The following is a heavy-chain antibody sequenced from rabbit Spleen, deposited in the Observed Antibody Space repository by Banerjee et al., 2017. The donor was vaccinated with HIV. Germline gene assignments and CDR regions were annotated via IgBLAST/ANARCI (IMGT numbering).Heavy chain of an antibody. D-gene: IGHD8-1*01. CDR1: GIDFTNYFY. Sequence: QEQLVESGGGLVKPGGTLTLTCKASGIDFTNYFYMCWVRQAPGKGLELIACIYTTSGRTWYASWAKGRFPISQTTSLNAVDLKMTSLTAADTATYFCARDLENYARSNYLDFWGQGTLVTVS. CDR2: IYTTSGRT. V-gene: IGHV1S43*01. CDR3: ARDLENYARSNYLDF. J-gene: IGHJ6*01.